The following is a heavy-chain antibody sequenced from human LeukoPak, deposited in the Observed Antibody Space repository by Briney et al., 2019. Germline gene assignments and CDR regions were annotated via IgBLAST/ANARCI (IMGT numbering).Heavy chain of an antibody. CDR3: TKKQDSSIWYNVFDP. CDR2: ISAGGGNT. V-gene: IGHV3-23*01. Sequence: GGSLRLSCAASGFTFKNYALSWVRQAPGKGLEWVSFISAGGGNTYYADSVKGRFAISRDNSKKTLYLQMTSLRAEDTAVYYCTKKQDSSIWYNVFDPWGQGTLVTVSS. D-gene: IGHD6-13*01. J-gene: IGHJ5*02. CDR1: GFTFKNYA.